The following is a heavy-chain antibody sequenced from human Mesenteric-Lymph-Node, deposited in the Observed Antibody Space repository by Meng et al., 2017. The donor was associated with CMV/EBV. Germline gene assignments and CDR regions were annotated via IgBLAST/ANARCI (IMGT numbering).Heavy chain of an antibody. J-gene: IGHJ4*02. Sequence: FSGYYWSWIRQHPGKGLEGNGGINHSGSTNNNPSLKSRVTISVDTSKNQFSLKLSSVTAADTAVYYCARGKVGRYYYDSSGSKTGFDYWGQGTLVTVSS. CDR3: ARGKVGRYYYDSSGSKTGFDY. CDR2: INHSGST. D-gene: IGHD3-22*01. CDR1: FSGYY. V-gene: IGHV4-34*01.